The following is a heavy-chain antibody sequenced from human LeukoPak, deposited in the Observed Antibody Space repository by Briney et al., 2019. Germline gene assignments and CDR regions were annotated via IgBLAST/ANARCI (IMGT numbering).Heavy chain of an antibody. CDR1: GRSISSGSYY. Sequence: SETLSLTCTVSGRSISSGSYYWSWIRQPAGKGLEWIGRIYSSGSTNYNPSLKSRVTISLHTSKNQFSLKLSSVTAADTAVYYCARQYSDILTGYHRGELYWYFDLWGRGTLVTVSS. D-gene: IGHD3-9*01. CDR2: IYSSGST. V-gene: IGHV4-61*02. J-gene: IGHJ2*01. CDR3: ARQYSDILTGYHRGELYWYFDL.